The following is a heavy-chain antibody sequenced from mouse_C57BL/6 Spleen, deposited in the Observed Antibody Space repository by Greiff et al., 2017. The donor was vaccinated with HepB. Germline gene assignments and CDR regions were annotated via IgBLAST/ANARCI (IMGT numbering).Heavy chain of an antibody. D-gene: IGHD2-4*01. CDR2: IYPRDGST. CDR1: GYTFTDHT. J-gene: IGHJ1*03. Sequence: VQLVESDAELVKPGASVKISCKVSGYTFTDHTIHWMKQRPEQGLEWIGYIYPRDGSTKYNEKFKGKATLTADKSSSTAYMQLNSLTSEDSAVYFCAREGYYDYDGYWYFDVWGTGTTVTVSS. V-gene: IGHV1-78*01. CDR3: AREGYYDYDGYWYFDV.